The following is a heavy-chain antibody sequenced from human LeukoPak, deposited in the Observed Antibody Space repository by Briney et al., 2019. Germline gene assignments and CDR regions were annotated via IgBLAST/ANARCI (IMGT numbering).Heavy chain of an antibody. CDR1: GITFRNAL. Sequence: GSLRPSWGAPGITFRNALISWGRQAPGKGLGGGGRFEIKTDGGTTDYAAPVKGRFTISRDDSKDTLYLQMISLKTEDTAVYYCTTGYCSSTSCWYYFDYWGQGTLVTVSS. V-gene: IGHV3-15*04. CDR3: TTGYCSSTSCWYYFDY. CDR2: FEIKTDGGTT. J-gene: IGHJ4*02. D-gene: IGHD2-2*01.